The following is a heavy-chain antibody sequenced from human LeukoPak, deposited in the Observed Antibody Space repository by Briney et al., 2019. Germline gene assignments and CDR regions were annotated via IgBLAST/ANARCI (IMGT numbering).Heavy chain of an antibody. D-gene: IGHD3-3*01. CDR1: GGSISSGSYY. CDR2: IYYSGST. Sequence: SETLSLTCTVSGGSISSGSYYWSWIRQPPGKGLEWIGYIYYSGSTNYNPSLKSRVTISVDTSKNQFSLKLSSVTAADTAVYYCARGREWSTNWFDPWGQGTLVTVSS. J-gene: IGHJ5*02. CDR3: ARGREWSTNWFDP. V-gene: IGHV4-61*01.